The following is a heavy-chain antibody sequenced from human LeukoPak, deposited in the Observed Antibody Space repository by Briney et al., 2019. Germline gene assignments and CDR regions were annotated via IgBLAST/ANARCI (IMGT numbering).Heavy chain of an antibody. CDR2: ISSSGSTI. D-gene: IGHD3-22*01. CDR3: ARGPYYYDSSGSDY. CDR1: GFTFGDYA. Sequence: GGSLRLSCTASGFTFGDYAMSWIRQAPGKGLEWVSYISSSGSTIYYADSVKGRFTISRDNAKNSLYLQMNSLRAEDTAVYYCARGPYYYDSSGSDYWGQGTLVTVSS. V-gene: IGHV3-11*01. J-gene: IGHJ4*02.